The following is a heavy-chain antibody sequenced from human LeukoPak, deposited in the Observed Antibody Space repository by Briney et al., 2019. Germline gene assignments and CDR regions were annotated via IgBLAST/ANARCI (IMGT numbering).Heavy chain of an antibody. CDR1: GGSFSGYY. D-gene: IGHD6-13*01. CDR2: INHSGST. J-gene: IGHJ3*02. Sequence: SETLSLTCAVYGGSFSGYYWSWIRQPPGKGLEWIGEINHSGSTNYNPSLKSRVTISVDTSKNQFSLKLSSVTAADTAVYYCARANPRGIAAAGRGIAFDIWGQGTMVTVSS. CDR3: ARANPRGIAAAGRGIAFDI. V-gene: IGHV4-34*01.